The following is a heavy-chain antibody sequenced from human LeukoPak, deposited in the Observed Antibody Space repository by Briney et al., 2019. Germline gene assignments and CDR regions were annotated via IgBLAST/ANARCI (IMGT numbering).Heavy chain of an antibody. CDR2: ISYIGNS. CDR3: ARDSQYQLLYPNWFDP. J-gene: IGHJ5*02. D-gene: IGHD2-2*02. Sequence: PSETLSLTCTVSGGSITSDGYYWSWIRQHPGKGLEWIGYISYIGNSYYNPSLKSRVTMSVDTSKNQFSLKLSSVTAADTAVYYCARDSQYQLLYPNWFDPWGQGTLVTVSS. CDR1: GGSITSDGYY. V-gene: IGHV4-31*03.